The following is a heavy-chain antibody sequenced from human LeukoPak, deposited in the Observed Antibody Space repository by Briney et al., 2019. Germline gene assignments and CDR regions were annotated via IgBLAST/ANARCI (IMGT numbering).Heavy chain of an antibody. Sequence: SETLSLTCTVSGGSISSSSYYWGWIRQPPGKGLEWIGSIYYSGSTYYNPSLKSRVTISVDTSKNQFSLKLSSVTAADTAVYYCARVGTTVRSCFDYWGQGALVTVSS. CDR3: ARVGTTVRSCFDY. V-gene: IGHV4-39*01. J-gene: IGHJ4*02. D-gene: IGHD1-1*01. CDR2: IYYSGST. CDR1: GGSISSSSYY.